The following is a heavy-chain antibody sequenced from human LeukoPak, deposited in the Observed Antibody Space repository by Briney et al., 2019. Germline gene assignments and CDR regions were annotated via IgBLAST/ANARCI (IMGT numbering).Heavy chain of an antibody. D-gene: IGHD1-26*01. CDR3: ARDGGGEGATTDFDY. CDR2: IKQDGSEK. V-gene: IGHV3-7*01. J-gene: IGHJ4*02. CDR1: GFTLSSYW. Sequence: GGSLRLSCAASGFTLSSYWMSWVRQAPGKGLEWVANIKQDGSEKYYVDSVKGRFTISRDNAKNSLYLQMNSLRAEDTAVYYCARDGGGEGATTDFDYWGQGTLVTVSS.